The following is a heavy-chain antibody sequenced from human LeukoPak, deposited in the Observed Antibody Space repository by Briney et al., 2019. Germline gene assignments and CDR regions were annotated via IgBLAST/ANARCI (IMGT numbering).Heavy chain of an antibody. CDR3: AREWSWYFDY. V-gene: IGHV1-18*01. CDR2: ISAYYGNT. D-gene: IGHD1-26*01. J-gene: IGHJ4*02. Sequence: ASVKVSCKASGYTFTSYGISWVRQAPGQGLEWMGWISAYYGNTNYAQKLRGRVTMTTDTSTSIVYMELRSLRSDDTAVYYCAREWSWYFDYWGQGTLVTVSS. CDR1: GYTFTSYG.